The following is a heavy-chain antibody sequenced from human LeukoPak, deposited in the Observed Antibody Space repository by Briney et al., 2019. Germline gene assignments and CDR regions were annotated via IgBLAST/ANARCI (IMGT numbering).Heavy chain of an antibody. D-gene: IGHD5-24*01. CDR1: GYTFTSYG. J-gene: IGHJ5*02. CDR2: ISAYNGNT. V-gene: IGHV1-18*01. Sequence: LRASVKVSCKASGYTFTSYGISWVRQAPGQGLEWMGWISAYNGNTNYAQKLQGRVTMTTDTSTSTAYMELRSLRSDDTAVYYCARGGRRDGYNLLKYNWFDPWGQGTLVTVSS. CDR3: ARGGRRDGYNLLKYNWFDP.